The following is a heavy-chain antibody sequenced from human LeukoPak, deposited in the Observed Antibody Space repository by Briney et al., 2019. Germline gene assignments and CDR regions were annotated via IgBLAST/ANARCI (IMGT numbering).Heavy chain of an antibody. CDR3: ARERSGGSYFPSFDY. Sequence: SETLSLTCTVSGGSISSGSYYWSWIRQPAGKGLEWIGRIYTSGSTNYNPSLKSRVTISVDTSKNQFSLKLSSVTAADTAVYYCARERSGGSYFPSFDYWGQGTLVTVSS. CDR2: IYTSGST. J-gene: IGHJ4*02. CDR1: GGSISSGSYY. D-gene: IGHD1-26*01. V-gene: IGHV4-61*02.